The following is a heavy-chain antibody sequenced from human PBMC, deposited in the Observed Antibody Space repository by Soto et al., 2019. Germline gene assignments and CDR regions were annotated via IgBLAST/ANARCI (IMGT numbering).Heavy chain of an antibody. V-gene: IGHV4-59*01. CDR2: LYNTGST. CDR3: ARDLWGYCGTDCYPLDV. J-gene: IGHJ6*02. CDR1: GGSISRYH. D-gene: IGHD2-21*02. Sequence: ASETLSLTCTVSGGSISRYHWSWIRQPPGKGLEWIGYLYNTGSTIYNPSLKSRVTISVDTSKNQFSLKLNSLTAADTAVYYCARDLWGYCGTDCYPLDVWGQGTTVTVSS.